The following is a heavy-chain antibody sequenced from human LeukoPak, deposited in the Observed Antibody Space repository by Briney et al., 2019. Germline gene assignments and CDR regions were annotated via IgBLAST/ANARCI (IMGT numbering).Heavy chain of an antibody. CDR2: IIPIFGTA. CDR3: ARESPGAYCGGDCLRLDAFDI. Sequence: ASVKVSCKASGGTFSSYAISWVRQAPGQGLEWMGGIIPIFGTANYAQKFQGRVTITADESTSTAYMELSSLRSEDTAVYYCARESPGAYCGGDCLRLDAFDIWGQGTMVTVSS. V-gene: IGHV1-69*13. D-gene: IGHD2-21*01. CDR1: GGTFSSYA. J-gene: IGHJ3*02.